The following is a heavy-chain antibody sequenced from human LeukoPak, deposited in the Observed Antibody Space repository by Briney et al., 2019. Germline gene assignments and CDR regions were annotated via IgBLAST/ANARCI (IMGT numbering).Heavy chain of an antibody. CDR3: ASKRTLMGTAFDI. Sequence: SETLSLTCTVSGGSISSGDYYWSWIRQPPGKGLEWIGYIYYSGSTYYNPSLKSRVTISVDTSKNQFSLKLSSVTAADTAVYYCASKRTLMGTAFDIWGQGTMVTVSS. CDR2: IYYSGST. D-gene: IGHD7-27*01. V-gene: IGHV4-30-4*02. CDR1: GGSISSGDYY. J-gene: IGHJ3*02.